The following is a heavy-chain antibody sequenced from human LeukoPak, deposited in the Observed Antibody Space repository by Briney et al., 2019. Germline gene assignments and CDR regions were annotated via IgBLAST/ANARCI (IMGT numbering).Heavy chain of an antibody. J-gene: IGHJ4*02. CDR1: VGSFSGYY. Sequence: PSETLSLTCAVYVGSFSGYYWSRIRQPPGKALEWIGEINHSGSTNYNPSLKSRVTISVDTSKNQFSLKLSSVTAADTAVYYCAKEEFCGGECSTFDYWGQGTLVTVSS. D-gene: IGHD2-21*01. CDR2: INHSGST. V-gene: IGHV4-34*01. CDR3: AKEEFCGGECSTFDY.